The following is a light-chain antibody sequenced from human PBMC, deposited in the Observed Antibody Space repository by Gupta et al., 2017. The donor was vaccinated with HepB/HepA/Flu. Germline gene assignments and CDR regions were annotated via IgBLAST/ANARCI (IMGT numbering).Light chain of an antibody. CDR1: QSISSY. J-gene: IGKJ1*01. Sequence: DIQMTQSPSYLSASVGDRVTITCRTSQSISSYLHWYQQKPGKAPRLLMYSTSNLESGVPSRFSGSGSGTDFTLTISSLQPEDFATYYCQRSYSTPPTFGQGSKVEI. V-gene: IGKV1-39*01. CDR3: QRSYSTPPT. CDR2: STS.